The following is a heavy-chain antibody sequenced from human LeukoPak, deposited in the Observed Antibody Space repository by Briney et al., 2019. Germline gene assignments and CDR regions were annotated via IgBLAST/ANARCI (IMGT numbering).Heavy chain of an antibody. CDR2: ISYDGSNK. Sequence: PGGSLRLSCAASGFTFSSYAMHWVRQAPGKGLEWVAVISYDGSNKYYADSVKGRFTISRDNSKNTLYLQMNSLRAEDTAVYYCARLSNEGKGFDYWGQGTLVTVSS. CDR3: ARLSNEGKGFDY. J-gene: IGHJ4*02. V-gene: IGHV3-30*04. D-gene: IGHD1-1*01. CDR1: GFTFSSYA.